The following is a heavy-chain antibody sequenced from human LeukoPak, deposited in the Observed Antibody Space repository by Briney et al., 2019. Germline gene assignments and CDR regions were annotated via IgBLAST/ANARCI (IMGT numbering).Heavy chain of an antibody. CDR2: INTNTGNP. Sequence: ASVKVSCKASGYTFTSYAMNWVRQAPGQGLEWMGWINTNTGNPTYAQGFTGRFVFSLDTSVSTAYLQISSLKAEDTAVYYCARSGGAGYCSGGSCYPPVVYWGQGTLVTVSS. D-gene: IGHD2-15*01. J-gene: IGHJ4*02. V-gene: IGHV7-4-1*02. CDR3: ARSGGAGYCSGGSCYPPVVY. CDR1: GYTFTSYA.